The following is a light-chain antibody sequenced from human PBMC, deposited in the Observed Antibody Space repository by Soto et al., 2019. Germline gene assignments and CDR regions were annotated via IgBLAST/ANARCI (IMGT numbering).Light chain of an antibody. V-gene: IGKV1-5*03. CDR3: QHYDTYPLT. J-gene: IGKJ4*01. CDR2: KAS. Sequence: DIQMTQSPSTLSASVGDRVTITCRASQSVSGCLAWYQQRPGKAPNLLVSKASSLESGVPSRFSGSGSGTDFTLTISSLQPDDFAIYYCQHYDTYPLTFGGGTKVEIK. CDR1: QSVSGC.